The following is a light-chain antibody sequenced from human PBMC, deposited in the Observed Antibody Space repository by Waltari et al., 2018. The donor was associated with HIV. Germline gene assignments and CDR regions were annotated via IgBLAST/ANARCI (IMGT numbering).Light chain of an antibody. CDR1: SRDVGGYNY. Sequence: QSALTQPRSVSGSPGQSVALPCTGTSRDVGGYNYVSWYQQHQGKAPKLMLSDVNKRPAGVPDRFSGSKSGNTASLTISGLQAEDEADYYCCSYAGDSVVFGGGTKLTVL. CDR2: DVN. V-gene: IGLV2-11*01. J-gene: IGLJ2*01. CDR3: CSYAGDSVV.